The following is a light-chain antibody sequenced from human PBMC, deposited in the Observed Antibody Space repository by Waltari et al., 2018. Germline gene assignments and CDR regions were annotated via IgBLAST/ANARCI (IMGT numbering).Light chain of an antibody. J-gene: IGKJ1*01. V-gene: IGKV2-30*01. Sequence: DVVMTQSPLSLPVTLGQPASISCKSSQSLVYSDATTYLNWLHQRPGQSPRRLIYKVSDRDSGVPDRFSGSGSGTDFTLTISRLEPEDFAVYYCHQYVASRTFGQGTKVEIK. CDR2: KVS. CDR3: HQYVASRT. CDR1: QSLVYSDATTY.